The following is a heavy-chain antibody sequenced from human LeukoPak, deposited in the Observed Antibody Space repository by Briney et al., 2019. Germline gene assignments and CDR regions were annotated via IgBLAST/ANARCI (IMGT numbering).Heavy chain of an antibody. V-gene: IGHV4-59*01. D-gene: IGHD6-19*01. J-gene: IGHJ4*02. CDR3: ARGSRYSSGWYEDY. CDR1: GGSISSYY. CDR2: IYYSGST. Sequence: PSETLSLTCTVSGGSISSYYWSWIRQPPGKGLEWIGYIYYSGSTNYNPSLKSRVTISVDTSKNQFSLKLSSVTAADTAVYYCARGSRYSSGWYEDYWGQGTLVTVSS.